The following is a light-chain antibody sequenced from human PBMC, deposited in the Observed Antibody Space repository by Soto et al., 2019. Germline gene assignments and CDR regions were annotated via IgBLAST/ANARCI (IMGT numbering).Light chain of an antibody. CDR3: QQRSNRIT. CDR1: QSVAGS. V-gene: IGKV3-11*01. CDR2: DIS. Sequence: LLTQSPATLSLSPGERAILSCRASQSVAGSLAWYQQKPGHAPRLRIYDISTRAAAIPARLSGSGSGTDFTLTVSSLEPEDFALYYCQQRSNRITFGQGTRLEIK. J-gene: IGKJ5*01.